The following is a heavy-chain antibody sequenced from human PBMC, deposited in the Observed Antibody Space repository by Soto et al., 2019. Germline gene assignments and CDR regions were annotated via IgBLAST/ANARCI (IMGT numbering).Heavy chain of an antibody. Sequence: QVQLQESGPGLVKPSQTLSLTCTVSGVSISSGGYYWTWIRQHPQKGLEWSGHIYCSGSTYYNPSVESRVTVSVDTSKNQFSLKLSSVTAADTAVYYCAREYYYDSSGFDYWGQGTLVTVSS. V-gene: IGHV4-31*03. J-gene: IGHJ4*02. CDR2: IYCSGST. CDR3: AREYYYDSSGFDY. CDR1: GVSISSGGYY. D-gene: IGHD3-22*01.